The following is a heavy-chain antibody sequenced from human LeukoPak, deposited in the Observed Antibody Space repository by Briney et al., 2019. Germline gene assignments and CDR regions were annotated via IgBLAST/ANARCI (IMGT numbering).Heavy chain of an antibody. D-gene: IGHD6-13*01. CDR2: IYYSGST. J-gene: IGHJ4*02. CDR3: ARDLGSSSWYYFDY. V-gene: IGHV4-59*12. CDR1: GGSISSYY. Sequence: ASESLSLTCTVSGGSISSYYWSWIRQPPGKGLEWSVYIYYSGSTYYNPSLKSRVTISVDTSKNQFSLKLSSVTAADTAVYYCARDLGSSSWYYFDYWGQGTLVTVSS.